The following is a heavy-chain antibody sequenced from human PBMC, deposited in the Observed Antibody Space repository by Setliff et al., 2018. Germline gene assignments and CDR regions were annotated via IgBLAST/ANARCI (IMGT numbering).Heavy chain of an antibody. J-gene: IGHJ6*02. Sequence: ASVKVSCKASGYTFTSYGISWVRQAPGQGLEWMGWISAYNGNTNYAQKLQGRVTMTTDTSTSTAYMELRSLRSDDTAVYYCASRSDFDWSKKTSDYYYGMEVWGQGTTVTVSS. D-gene: IGHD3-9*01. CDR3: ASRSDFDWSKKTSDYYYGMEV. CDR1: GYTFTSYG. V-gene: IGHV1-18*01. CDR2: ISAYNGNT.